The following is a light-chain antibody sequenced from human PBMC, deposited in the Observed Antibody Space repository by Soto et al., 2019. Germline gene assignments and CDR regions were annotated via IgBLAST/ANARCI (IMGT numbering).Light chain of an antibody. Sequence: QSVLTQPASVSGSPGQSITISCTGTSSDVGAYNYVSWYQQHPGKAPKFMIYEVSNRPSGVSNRFSGSKSGNTASLTISGLQAEDEADYYCSSYTTSSTTVLGGGTKLTVL. CDR1: SSDVGAYNY. V-gene: IGLV2-14*01. J-gene: IGLJ3*02. CDR2: EVS. CDR3: SSYTTSSTTV.